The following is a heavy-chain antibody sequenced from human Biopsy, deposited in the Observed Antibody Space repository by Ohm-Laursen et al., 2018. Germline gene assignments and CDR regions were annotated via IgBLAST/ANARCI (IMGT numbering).Heavy chain of an antibody. CDR3: ARGMRSSGWPYFDS. CDR2: IYNTERT. J-gene: IGHJ4*02. CDR1: GGSVSSSNYY. D-gene: IGHD6-19*01. V-gene: IGHV4-61*01. Sequence: SDTLSLTCSVSGGSVSSSNYYWNWIRQTPGKGLEWIGFIYNTERTNYNPSLKSRVTISLDTSKNQFSLELSSVIPSDTAIYYCARGMRSSGWPYFDSWGQGTLVTVSS.